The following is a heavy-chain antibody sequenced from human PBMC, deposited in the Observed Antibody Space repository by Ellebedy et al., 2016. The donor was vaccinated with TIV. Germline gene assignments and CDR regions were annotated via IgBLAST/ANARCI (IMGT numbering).Heavy chain of an antibody. CDR3: ARDARFIDQQHNWFDP. D-gene: IGHD6-13*01. CDR1: GFTFSDYY. Sequence: GESLKISCAASGFTFSDYYMSWIRQASGKGLEWVSYISSSGRTVYYADSVKGRFTISRDNAKNSLYLQMNSLRAEDTAVYYCARDARFIDQQHNWFDPWGQGTLVTVSS. CDR2: ISSSGRTV. V-gene: IGHV3-11*01. J-gene: IGHJ5*02.